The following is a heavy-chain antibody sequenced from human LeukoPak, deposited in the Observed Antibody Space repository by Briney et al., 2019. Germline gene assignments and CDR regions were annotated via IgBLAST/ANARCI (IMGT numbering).Heavy chain of an antibody. CDR1: GGSISSYY. CDR3: ARGGAYGSGSYYKGHMDV. D-gene: IGHD3-10*01. Sequence: KTSETLSLTRTVSGGSISSYYWSWIRQPPGKGLEWIGYIYYSGSTNYNPSLKSRVTIPVDTSKNQFSLKLSSVTAADTTVYYCARGGAYGSGSYYKGHMDVWGKGTTVTVSS. CDR2: IYYSGST. V-gene: IGHV4-59*01. J-gene: IGHJ6*03.